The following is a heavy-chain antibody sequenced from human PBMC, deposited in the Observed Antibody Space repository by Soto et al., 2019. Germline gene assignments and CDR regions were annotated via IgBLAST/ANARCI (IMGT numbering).Heavy chain of an antibody. D-gene: IGHD5-12*01. CDR1: GGTFSSYA. J-gene: IGHJ4*02. V-gene: IGHV1-69*01. Sequence: QVQLVQSGAEVKKPGSSVKVSCTASGGTFSSYAISWVRQAHGHGLDGMGGIIPIFGTANYAQKFQGRVTITADESTSTAYMERRSLRSEDTAVYYGARVGMRRWLQYTFDYWCQGTLVTVS. CDR2: IIPIFGTA. CDR3: ARVGMRRWLQYTFDY.